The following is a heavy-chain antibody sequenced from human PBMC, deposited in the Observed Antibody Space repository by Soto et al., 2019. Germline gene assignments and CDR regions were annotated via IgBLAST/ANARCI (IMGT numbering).Heavy chain of an antibody. D-gene: IGHD2-15*01. V-gene: IGHV3-53*04. CDR3: ARDTFCSGGSCEI. CDR2: IYSGGST. Sequence: EVQLVESGGGLVQPGGSLRLSCAASGFTVSSNYMSWVRQAPGKGLEWVSVIYSGGSTYYADSVKGRFTISRHNSKNTLYLQMNSLRAEDTAVYYCARDTFCSGGSCEIWGQGTMVTVSS. J-gene: IGHJ3*02. CDR1: GFTVSSNY.